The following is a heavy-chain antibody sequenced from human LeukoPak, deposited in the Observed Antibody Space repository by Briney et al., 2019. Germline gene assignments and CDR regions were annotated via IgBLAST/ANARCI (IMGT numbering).Heavy chain of an antibody. Sequence: GGSLRLSCAASGFTFSSYSMNWVRQAPGKGLEWVSSISSSSSYIYYADSVKGRFTISRDNAKNSPYLQMNSLRAEDTAVYYCASHSGVVQTASWGQGTLVTVSS. J-gene: IGHJ4*02. V-gene: IGHV3-21*01. CDR1: GFTFSSYS. D-gene: IGHD2-15*01. CDR3: ASHSGVVQTAS. CDR2: ISSSSSYI.